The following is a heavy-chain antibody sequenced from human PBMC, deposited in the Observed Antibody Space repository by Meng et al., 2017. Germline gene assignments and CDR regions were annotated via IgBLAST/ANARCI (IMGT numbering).Heavy chain of an antibody. CDR1: GYTFTVYY. D-gene: IGHD3-10*01. CDR2: INPNSGGT. V-gene: IGHV1-2*06. CDR3: ASELNTYGSGSYAY. J-gene: IGHJ4*02. Sequence: RVAACAGGKKPGASVKVSCKASGYTFTVYYMHGVRQAPGQGLEWMGRINPNSGGTNYAQKFQGRVTMTRDTSISTAYMELSRLRSDDTAVYYCASELNTYGSGSYAYWGQGTLVTVSS.